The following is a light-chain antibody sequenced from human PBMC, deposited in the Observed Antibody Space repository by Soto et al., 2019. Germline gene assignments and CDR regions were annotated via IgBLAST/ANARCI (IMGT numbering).Light chain of an antibody. CDR2: EVS. Sequence: QSALTQPASVSGSPGQSITISCTGTSSDVGNYKYVSWYQQHPGKAPKLMIYEVSNRPSGVSNRFSGSKSGNTASLTISGLQAEDETDYYCSSYTRSDIVVFGTGTKLTVL. V-gene: IGLV2-14*01. CDR3: SSYTRSDIVV. CDR1: SSDVGNYKY. J-gene: IGLJ1*01.